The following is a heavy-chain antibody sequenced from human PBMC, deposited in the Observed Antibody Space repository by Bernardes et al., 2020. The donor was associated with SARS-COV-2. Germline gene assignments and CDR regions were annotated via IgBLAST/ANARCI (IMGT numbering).Heavy chain of an antibody. CDR2: IYWDDDT. CDR3: VHRPFLSAYFFDY. V-gene: IGHV2-5*02. Sequence: LVKPTQTLTLTCTFSGFSLSARGVGVGWIRQPPGKALEWLALIYWDDDTRYSPSLRSRVTITKDTSKDQVVLTMANTDPGDTATYFCVHRPFLSAYFFDYWGQGALVTVSS. CDR1: GFSLSARGVG. J-gene: IGHJ4*02. D-gene: IGHD6-19*01.